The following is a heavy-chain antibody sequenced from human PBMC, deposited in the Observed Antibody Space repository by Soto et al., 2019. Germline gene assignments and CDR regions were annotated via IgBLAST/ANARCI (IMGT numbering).Heavy chain of an antibody. J-gene: IGHJ4*02. CDR2: IYYSGST. CDR3: ARGRTSSPTPGDY. D-gene: IGHD2-2*01. V-gene: IGHV4-31*03. CDR1: GGSISSGGYY. Sequence: QVQLQESGPGLVKPSQTLSLTCTVSGGSISSGGYYWSWIRQHPGKGLEWSGYIYYSGSTYYNPSLTSRVTIAVDTSKNQCSLKLSSVTAADTAVYYCARGRTSSPTPGDYWGQGTLVTVSS.